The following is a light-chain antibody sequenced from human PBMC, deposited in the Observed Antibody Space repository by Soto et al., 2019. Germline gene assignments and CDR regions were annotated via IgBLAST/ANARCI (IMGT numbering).Light chain of an antibody. CDR2: GAS. Sequence: EIVMTQSPATLSVSPGERANLSCRASQSVSSNLAWYQQKPGQAPRLLIYGASTRATGIPARFSGSGSGTEFTLTISSLQSEDFAVYYCHQYNNWWTFGQWTKVDIK. CDR3: HQYNNWWT. J-gene: IGKJ1*01. V-gene: IGKV3-15*01. CDR1: QSVSSN.